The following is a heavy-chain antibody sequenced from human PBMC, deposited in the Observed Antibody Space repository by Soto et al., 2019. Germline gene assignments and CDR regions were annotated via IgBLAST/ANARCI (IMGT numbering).Heavy chain of an antibody. V-gene: IGHV1-46*01. D-gene: IGHD3-16*02. Sequence: QVQLVQPGAEVMKPGASVKISCKASGFTSTRYSVHWVRQATGQGPEWLGRINPNNGGTNYAQEFQGRFTMTRDTSTTIVYMDLRSLRSEDTAVYYCASRVNADFDVWGHGTTVTVS. CDR2: INPNNGGT. CDR3: ASRVNADFDV. CDR1: GFTSTRYS. J-gene: IGHJ6*02.